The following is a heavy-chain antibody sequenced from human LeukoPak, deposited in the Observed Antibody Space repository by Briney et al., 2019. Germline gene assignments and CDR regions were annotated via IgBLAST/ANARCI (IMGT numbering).Heavy chain of an antibody. V-gene: IGHV3-74*01. CDR1: GFTFSSYW. CDR2: INSDGYST. CDR3: ARDGSGWSRDC. J-gene: IGHJ4*02. D-gene: IGHD6-19*01. Sequence: GGSLRLSCVASGFTFSSYWMHWVRQAPGKGLVWVSRINSDGYSTSYADSVKGRFTMSRDNSKNTLYLQMNSLRVEDTAIYYCARDGSGWSRDCWGQGTLVTVSS.